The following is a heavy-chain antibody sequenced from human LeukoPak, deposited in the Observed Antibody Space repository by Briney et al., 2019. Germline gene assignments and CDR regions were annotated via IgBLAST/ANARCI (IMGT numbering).Heavy chain of an antibody. V-gene: IGHV3-30*02. CDR3: AKWSGYYYKSSGYHDY. CDR1: GFTFSSYG. Sequence: PGGSLRLSCAASGFTFSSYGMHWVRQAPGKGLEWVAFIRYDGSNKYYADSVKGRFTISRDNAKNSLYLQMNSLRAEDTALYYCAKWSGYYYKSSGYHDYWGQGTLVTVSS. J-gene: IGHJ4*02. CDR2: IRYDGSNK. D-gene: IGHD3-22*01.